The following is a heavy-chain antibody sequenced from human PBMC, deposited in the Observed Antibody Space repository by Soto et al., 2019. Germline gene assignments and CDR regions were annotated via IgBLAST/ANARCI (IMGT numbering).Heavy chain of an antibody. V-gene: IGHV4-34*01. CDR1: GGSFSGYY. Sequence: QVQLQQWGAGLLKPSETLSLTCAVYGGSFSGYYWSWIRQPPGKGLGWIGEINHSGSTNYNPSLKSRVTISVDKSKNQFSLKLSSVTAADTAVYYCARGSGSIAAATNRAFDYWGQGTLVTVSS. J-gene: IGHJ4*02. CDR2: INHSGST. CDR3: ARGSGSIAAATNRAFDY. D-gene: IGHD6-13*01.